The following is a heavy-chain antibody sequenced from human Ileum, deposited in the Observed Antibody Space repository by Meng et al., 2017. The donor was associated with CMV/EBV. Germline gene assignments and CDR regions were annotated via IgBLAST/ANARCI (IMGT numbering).Heavy chain of an antibody. J-gene: IGHJ4*02. V-gene: IGHV7-4-1*02. Sequence: QVHLTQSGSELMKPTASLTVSCRASGYNFTSNNVIWVRQAPGQRPEWMGWIDTNTGNTTYAQGLKGRFVFSLDISVSTTYLQISSLKAEDTAVYYCARDGLSGRYFDYWGQGTLVTVSS. CDR2: IDTNTGNT. CDR3: ARDGLSGRYFDY. CDR1: GYNFTSNN. D-gene: IGHD1-26*01.